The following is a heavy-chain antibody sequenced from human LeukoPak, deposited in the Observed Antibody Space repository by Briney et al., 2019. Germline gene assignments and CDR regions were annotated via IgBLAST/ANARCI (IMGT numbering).Heavy chain of an antibody. D-gene: IGHD1-26*01. V-gene: IGHV3-30*03. CDR3: ARDRWYSFDY. J-gene: IGHJ4*02. Sequence: PGGSLRLSCAASGFTFSSYSMNWVRQAPGKGLEWVAVISYDGSNKYYADSVKGRFTISRDNSKNTLYLQMNSLRAEDTAVYYCARDRWYSFDYWGQGTLVTVSS. CDR2: ISYDGSNK. CDR1: GFTFSSYS.